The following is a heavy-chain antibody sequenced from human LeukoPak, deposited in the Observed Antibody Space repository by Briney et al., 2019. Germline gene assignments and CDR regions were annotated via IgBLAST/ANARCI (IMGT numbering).Heavy chain of an antibody. CDR1: GFTFSSYW. CDR3: ARVPAAIALNWFDP. J-gene: IGHJ5*02. CDR2: IKQDGSEK. D-gene: IGHD2-2*01. Sequence: GGSLRLSCAASGFTFSSYWMSWVRQAPAKGLEWVANIKQDGSEKYYLDSVKGRFTISRDNAKNSLYLQMNSLRAEDTAVYYCARVPAAIALNWFDPWGQGTLVTVSS. V-gene: IGHV3-7*01.